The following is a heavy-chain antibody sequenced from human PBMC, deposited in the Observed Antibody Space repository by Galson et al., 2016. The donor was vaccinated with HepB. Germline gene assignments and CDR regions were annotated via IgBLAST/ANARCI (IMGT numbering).Heavy chain of an antibody. D-gene: IGHD3-3*01. Sequence: SLRLSCAASGFTFSGSAIHWVRQASGRGLEWVGRIRSKPHSYATAYAASVKGRFIISRDDSTKTAYLQMNSLKTEDTAVYYCTRHRFSDYDFWSGYYGVFDYWGQGTLVTVSS. CDR3: TRHRFSDYDFWSGYYGVFDY. CDR2: IRSKPHSYAT. J-gene: IGHJ4*02. V-gene: IGHV3-73*01. CDR1: GFTFSGSA.